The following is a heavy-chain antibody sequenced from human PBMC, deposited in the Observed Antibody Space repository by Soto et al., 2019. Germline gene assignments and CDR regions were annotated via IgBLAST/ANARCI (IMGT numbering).Heavy chain of an antibody. J-gene: IGHJ4*02. CDR1: GGTFGSYA. CDR2: IIPIFGTA. CDR3: ARSRTLQLLLFDY. Sequence: QVQLVQSGAEVKKPGSSVKVACKASGGTFGSYAISWVRQAPGQGLEWMGGIIPIFGTANYAQKFQGRVTITADESTSTAYMERSSLRSEDTAVYYCARSRTLQLLLFDYWGQGTLVTVSS. D-gene: IGHD2-15*01. V-gene: IGHV1-69*01.